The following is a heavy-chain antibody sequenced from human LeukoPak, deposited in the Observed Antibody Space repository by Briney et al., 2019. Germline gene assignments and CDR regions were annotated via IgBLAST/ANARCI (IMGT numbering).Heavy chain of an antibody. V-gene: IGHV4-34*01. CDR2: INHSGST. CDR3: ATYPSAGSNY. Sequence: PSETLSLTRAVYVGSFSGYCWSWIHQPPGKGLEWVGEINHSGSTNYNPSLKSRVTISVDTSKNQFSLKLSSVTAADTAVYYCATYPSAGSNYWGQGTLVTVSS. D-gene: IGHD6-19*01. CDR1: VGSFSGYC. J-gene: IGHJ4*02.